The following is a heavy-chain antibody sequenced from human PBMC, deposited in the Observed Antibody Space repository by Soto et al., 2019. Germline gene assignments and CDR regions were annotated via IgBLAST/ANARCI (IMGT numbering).Heavy chain of an antibody. D-gene: IGHD3-3*01. Sequence: PGESLKIYCKGSGYSFSTSLIGWVRQMSGKGLEWMGTIYPSDSDTRYSPSFQGQVIISADKPTSTAYLQWRSLKASDTAMYYCATRAEYYDFWSGYDGACGQGTLVTFSS. CDR3: ATRAEYYDFWSGYDGA. CDR1: GYSFSTSL. V-gene: IGHV5-51*01. J-gene: IGHJ5*02. CDR2: IYPSDSDT.